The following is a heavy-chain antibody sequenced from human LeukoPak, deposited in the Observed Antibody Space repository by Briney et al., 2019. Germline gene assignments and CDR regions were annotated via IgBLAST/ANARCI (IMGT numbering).Heavy chain of an antibody. J-gene: IGHJ6*02. V-gene: IGHV3-9*01. D-gene: IGHD3-10*01. CDR2: ISWNSGSI. CDR3: AKDIGPGSGSYYAYYYYYGMDV. CDR1: GFTFDDYA. Sequence: PGRSLGLSCAASGFTFDDYAMHWVRQAPGKGLEWVSGISWNSGSIGYADSVKGRFTISRDNAKNSLYLQMNSLRAEDTALYYCAKDIGPGSGSYYAYYYYYGMDVWGLGTTVTVSS.